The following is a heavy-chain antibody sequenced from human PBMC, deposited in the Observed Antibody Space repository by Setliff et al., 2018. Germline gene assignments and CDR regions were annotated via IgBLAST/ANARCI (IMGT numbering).Heavy chain of an antibody. CDR1: GGTFSISS. J-gene: IGHJ6*02. CDR2: IIPILRTA. V-gene: IGHV1-69*05. D-gene: IGHD2-15*01. CDR3: AHTIVGYCSGISCYDYYYGMDV. Sequence: SVKVSCKASGGTFSISSFSWVRQAPGQGLEWVGGIIPILRTADYAQKFQGRVTVTTDESTSTAYMELSSLRSEDTALYYCAHTIVGYCSGISCYDYYYGMDVWGQGTTVTVS.